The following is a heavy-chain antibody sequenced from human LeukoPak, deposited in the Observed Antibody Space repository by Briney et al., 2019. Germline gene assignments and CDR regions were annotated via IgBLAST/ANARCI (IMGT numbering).Heavy chain of an antibody. CDR1: GYTFTGYY. V-gene: IGHV1-2*02. D-gene: IGHD3-3*01. J-gene: IGHJ4*02. CDR3: ARTYYDFWSGYYTDY. CDR2: INPNSGDT. Sequence: GASVKVSCKASGYTFTGYYMHWVRQVPGQGLEWMGWINPNSGDTNFAQKFQGRVTMTRDTSISTAYMELSRLRSDDTAVYYCARTYYDFWSGYYTDYWGQGTLVTVSS.